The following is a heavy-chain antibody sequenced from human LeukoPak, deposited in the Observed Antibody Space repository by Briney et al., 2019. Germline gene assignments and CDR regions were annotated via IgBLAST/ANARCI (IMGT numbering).Heavy chain of an antibody. D-gene: IGHD5-18*01. CDR1: GYTFTDYY. CDR3: ATAVLQLWFYDY. CDR2: VDPEDGET. V-gene: IGHV1-69-2*01. Sequence: GASVKVSCKASGYTFTDYYMHWVQQAPGKGLEWMGRVDPEDGETIYAEKFQGRVTITADTSTDTAYMELSSLRSEDTAVYYYATAVLQLWFYDYWGQGTLVTVSS. J-gene: IGHJ4*02.